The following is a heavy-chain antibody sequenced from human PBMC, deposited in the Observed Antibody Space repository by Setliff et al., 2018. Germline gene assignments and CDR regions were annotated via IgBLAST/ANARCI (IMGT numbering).Heavy chain of an antibody. V-gene: IGHV3-73*01. D-gene: IGHD2-21*02. CDR3: TFAREGGNSDYFDY. Sequence: GGSLRLSCAASGFSFSGSAVYWVRQASVKGLEWIGRIRGRTDNYATAYAASVRGRFTISRDDSKNTAYLQMNSLKTEDTAVYYCTFAREGGNSDYFDYWGQGTTVTVSS. J-gene: IGHJ4*03. CDR2: IRGRTDNYAT. CDR1: GFSFSGSA.